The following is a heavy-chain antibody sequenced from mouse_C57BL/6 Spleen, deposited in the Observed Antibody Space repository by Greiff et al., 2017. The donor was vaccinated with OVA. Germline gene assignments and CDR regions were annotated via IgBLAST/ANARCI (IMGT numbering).Heavy chain of an antibody. CDR2: ISYDGSN. CDR3: ARGGYDYYWYFDV. Sequence: EVQRVESGPGLVKPSQSLSLTCSVTGYSITSGYYWNWIRQFPGNKLEWMGYISYDGSNNYNPSLKNRISITRDTSKNQFFLKLNSVTTEDTATYYCARGGYDYYWYFDVWGTGTTVTVSS. V-gene: IGHV3-6*01. CDR1: GYSITSGYY. J-gene: IGHJ1*03. D-gene: IGHD2-4*01.